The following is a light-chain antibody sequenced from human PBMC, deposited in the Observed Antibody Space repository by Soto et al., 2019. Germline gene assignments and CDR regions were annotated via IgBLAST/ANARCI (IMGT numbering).Light chain of an antibody. J-gene: IGKJ1*01. V-gene: IGKV3-11*01. Sequence: IVLTQSPATLSLSPGERATLSCRASQYITIYLAWYQQKPGQAPRLLIYDASNRATGIPARFSGSGSGTDFTLTISSLQSEDFAVYYCQQYNNWPWTFGQGTKVDIK. CDR2: DAS. CDR1: QYITIY. CDR3: QQYNNWPWT.